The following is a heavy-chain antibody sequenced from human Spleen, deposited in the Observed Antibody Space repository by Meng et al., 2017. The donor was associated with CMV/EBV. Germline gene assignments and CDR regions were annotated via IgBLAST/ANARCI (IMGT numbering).Heavy chain of an antibody. J-gene: IGHJ4*02. Sequence: GGSLRLSCAASGFTFSSYAMTWVRQAPGKGLEWVSTITPGVRTHYADSVKGRFTISRDISKDILYLQMHSLRAEDTAVYYCAKDHVAVTGVGPLFDSWGQGTLVTVSS. V-gene: IGHV3-23*01. CDR3: AKDHVAVTGVGPLFDS. CDR2: ITPGVRT. CDR1: GFTFSSYA. D-gene: IGHD6-19*01.